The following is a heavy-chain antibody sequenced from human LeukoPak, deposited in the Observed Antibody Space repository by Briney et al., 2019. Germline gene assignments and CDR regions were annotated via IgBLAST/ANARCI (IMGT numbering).Heavy chain of an antibody. CDR3: ARGSGFYGY. Sequence: SETLSLTCTVSGASISSYYWSWIPQPPGKGLEWIGHIYYTGSTNYNPSLKSRATISVDTSKNQFSLKLSSVTAADTAVYYCARGSGFYGYWGQGTLVTVSS. CDR2: IYYTGST. D-gene: IGHD6-19*01. V-gene: IGHV4-59*01. J-gene: IGHJ4*02. CDR1: GASISSYY.